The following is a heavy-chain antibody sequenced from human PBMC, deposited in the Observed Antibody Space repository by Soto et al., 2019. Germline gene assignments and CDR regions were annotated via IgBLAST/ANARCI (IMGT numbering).Heavy chain of an antibody. CDR2: VIPILGQA. D-gene: IGHD6-6*01. J-gene: IGHJ4*02. V-gene: IGHV1-69*01. CDR1: GGIFSSYA. Sequence: QVQLVQSGAVVKKPGSSVKVSCKASGGIFSSYAISWLRQAPGQGLEWMGAVIPILGQAYYAQDLQDRVSITADESTRTTYMELSSLRSEDTAVYFCARVGGIGAPPGTDYWGQGTLVTVSS. CDR3: ARVGGIGAPPGTDY.